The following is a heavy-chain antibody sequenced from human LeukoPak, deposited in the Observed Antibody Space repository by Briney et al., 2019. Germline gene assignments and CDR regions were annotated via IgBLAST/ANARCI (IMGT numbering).Heavy chain of an antibody. Sequence: PGGSLRLSCAASGFTFSSYGMHWVRQAPGKGLEWVSYISTSGSTKYYADSVKGRFTISRDNAKNSLHLQMNSLRAEDTAVYYCARDRDPGYNDSSGYRRVNAFDIWGQGTMVTVSS. CDR3: ARDRDPGYNDSSGYRRVNAFDI. CDR1: GFTFSSYG. V-gene: IGHV3-48*04. CDR2: ISTSGSTK. J-gene: IGHJ3*02. D-gene: IGHD3-22*01.